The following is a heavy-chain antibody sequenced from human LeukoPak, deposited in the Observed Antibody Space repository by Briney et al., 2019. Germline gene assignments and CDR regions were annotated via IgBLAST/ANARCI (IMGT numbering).Heavy chain of an antibody. D-gene: IGHD6-13*01. V-gene: IGHV3-21*01. J-gene: IGHJ4*02. Sequence: GGSLRLSCAASGFTLSSYTMHWVRQAPGKGLEWVSSISTSSSSIYYADSMKGRFTISRDNAKNSLYLQMHSLRAEDTAVYYCATAAAGYKYGYYFDYWGQGTLVTVSS. CDR3: ATAAAGYKYGYYFDY. CDR1: GFTLSSYT. CDR2: ISTSSSSI.